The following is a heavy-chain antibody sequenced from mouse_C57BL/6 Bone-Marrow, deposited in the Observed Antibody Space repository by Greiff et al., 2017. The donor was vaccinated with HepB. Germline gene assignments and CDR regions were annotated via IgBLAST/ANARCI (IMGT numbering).Heavy chain of an antibody. Sequence: EVHLVESGGDLVKPGGSLKLSCAASGFTFSSYGMSWVRQTPDKRLEWVATISSGGSYTYYPDSVKGRFTVSIDNAKNTLYLQMSSLKSEDTAMYYCARHWDSWYFDVRGTGTTVTVSS. V-gene: IGHV5-6*01. D-gene: IGHD4-1*01. CDR1: GFTFSSYG. CDR2: ISSGGSYT. J-gene: IGHJ1*03. CDR3: ARHWDSWYFDV.